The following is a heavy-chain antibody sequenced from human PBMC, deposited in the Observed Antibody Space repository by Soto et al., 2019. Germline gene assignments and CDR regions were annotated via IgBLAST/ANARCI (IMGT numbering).Heavy chain of an antibody. J-gene: IGHJ5*02. D-gene: IGHD6-6*01. Sequence: GGSLRLSCAASGFTFSSYGMHWVRQAPGKGLEWVAVIWYDGSNKYYADSVKGRFTISRDNSKNTLYLQMNSLRAEDTAVYYCARDEYSSSGAWFDPWGQGTLVTSPQ. V-gene: IGHV3-33*01. CDR1: GFTFSSYG. CDR2: IWYDGSNK. CDR3: ARDEYSSSGAWFDP.